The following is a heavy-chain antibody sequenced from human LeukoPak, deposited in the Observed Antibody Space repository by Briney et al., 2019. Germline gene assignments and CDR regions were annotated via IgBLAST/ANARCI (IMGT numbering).Heavy chain of an antibody. V-gene: IGHV4-38-2*02. J-gene: IGHJ3*02. Sequence: SETLSLTCTVSGQSISSGYYWGWTRQPPGKGLEWIGTTYHSGSTYYNPSLKSRVTISVDTSKNQFSPKLSSVTAADTAVYYCVNGPDAFDIWGQGTLVIVSS. CDR1: GQSISSGYY. CDR2: TYHSGST. CDR3: VNGPDAFDI.